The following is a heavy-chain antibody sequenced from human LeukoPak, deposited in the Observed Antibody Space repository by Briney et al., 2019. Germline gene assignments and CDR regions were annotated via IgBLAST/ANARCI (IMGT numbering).Heavy chain of an antibody. Sequence: GGSLRLSCAASGFTFSNYWMTWVRQAPGKGLEWVANIKQDGSERYYVDSVKGRFTISRDNSKNTLYLQMNSLRAEDTAVYYCARHDWFDPWGQGTLVTVSS. CDR1: GFTFSNYW. CDR2: IKQDGSER. J-gene: IGHJ5*02. V-gene: IGHV3-7*03. CDR3: ARHDWFDP.